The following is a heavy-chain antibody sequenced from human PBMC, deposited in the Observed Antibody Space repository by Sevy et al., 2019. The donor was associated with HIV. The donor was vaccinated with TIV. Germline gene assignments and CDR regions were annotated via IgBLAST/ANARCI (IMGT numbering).Heavy chain of an antibody. D-gene: IGHD3-22*01. CDR3: ANGDSYYYYDSSGYCRTHFDY. Sequence: GGSLRLSCAASGFTFSSYAMSWVRQAPGKGLEWVSAISGSGGGTYYADSVKGRFTISRDNSKNTLYLQMNSLRAEDTAVYYCANGDSYYYYDSSGYCRTHFDYWGQGTLVTVSS. CDR1: GFTFSSYA. V-gene: IGHV3-23*01. CDR2: ISGSGGGT. J-gene: IGHJ4*02.